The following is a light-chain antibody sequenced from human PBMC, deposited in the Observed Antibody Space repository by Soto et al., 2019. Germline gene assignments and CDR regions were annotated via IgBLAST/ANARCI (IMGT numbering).Light chain of an antibody. CDR1: RSISDT. CDR2: GAS. J-gene: IGKJ1*01. V-gene: IGKV3-15*01. Sequence: EIVMTQSPVTLSVSPGGRATLSCRASRSISDTLAWYQQKPGQAPRLLIHGASTRAPGFPARFSGSGSGTDFTLTISSLQSEDFAVYYCQQYNNWLWTFGQGTKVDI. CDR3: QQYNNWLWT.